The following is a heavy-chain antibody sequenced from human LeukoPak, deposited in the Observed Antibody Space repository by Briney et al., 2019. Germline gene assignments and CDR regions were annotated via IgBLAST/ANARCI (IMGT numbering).Heavy chain of an antibody. CDR3: AKGPQSGRFDI. Sequence: GGSLRLSCAASGFTFSSYAMSWVRQAPGKGLEWGSAISGSVGSTYYANSVKGRFTISRDNSKNTLYLQMNSLRAEDTAVYYCAKGPQSGRFDIWGQGTMVTVSS. J-gene: IGHJ3*02. CDR2: ISGSVGST. CDR1: GFTFSSYA. V-gene: IGHV3-23*01. D-gene: IGHD2-15*01.